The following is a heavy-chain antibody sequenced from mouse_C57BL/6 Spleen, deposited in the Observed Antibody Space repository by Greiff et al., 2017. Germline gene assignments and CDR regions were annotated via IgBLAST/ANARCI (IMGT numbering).Heavy chain of an antibody. CDR3: ARNHYYGSSIYYAMDY. CDR1: GYTFTSYW. V-gene: IGHV1-72*01. Sequence: QVQLKQSGAELVKPGASVKLSCKASGYTFTSYWMHWVKQRPGRGLEWIGRIDPNSGGTKYNEKFKSKDTLTVDKPSSTAYMQLSSLTSEDSAVYYCARNHYYGSSIYYAMDYWGQGTSVTVSS. J-gene: IGHJ4*01. CDR2: IDPNSGGT. D-gene: IGHD1-1*01.